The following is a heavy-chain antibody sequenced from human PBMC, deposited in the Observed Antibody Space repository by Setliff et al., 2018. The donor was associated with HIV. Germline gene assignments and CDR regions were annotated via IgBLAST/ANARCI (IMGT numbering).Heavy chain of an antibody. D-gene: IGHD2-2*01. CDR2: IYYSGAT. CDR3: AGFDHASIDY. J-gene: IGHJ4*02. CDR1: GGSISSGNYY. Sequence: SETMSLTCTVSGGSISSGNYYWNWIRQHPGKGLEWIGYIYYSGATYYNPSLKSRVTLSIETSNNQFSLNLSSVTAADTSVYYCAGFDHASIDYWGQGTLVTVSS. V-gene: IGHV4-31*03.